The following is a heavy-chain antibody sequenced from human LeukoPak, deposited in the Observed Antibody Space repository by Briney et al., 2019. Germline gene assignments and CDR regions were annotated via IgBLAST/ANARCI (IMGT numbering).Heavy chain of an antibody. CDR3: AREAGSSWSDFDY. V-gene: IGHV3-7*01. CDR2: IKQDGSEK. J-gene: IGHJ4*02. CDR1: GFTFSSYA. D-gene: IGHD6-13*01. Sequence: PGGSLRLSCAASGFTFSSYAMSWVRQAPGKGLEWVANIKQDGSEKYYVDSVKGRFTISRDNAKNSLYLQMNSLRAEDTAVYYCAREAGSSWSDFDYWGQGTLVTVSS.